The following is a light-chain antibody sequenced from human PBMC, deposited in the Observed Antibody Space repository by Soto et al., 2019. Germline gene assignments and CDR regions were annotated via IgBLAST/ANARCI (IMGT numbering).Light chain of an antibody. J-gene: IGKJ2*01. CDR3: QQRFNWPRFA. CDR2: DAS. CDR1: QSVSSY. Sequence: EIVLTQSPATPSLSPGERATLSCRASQSVSSYLAWYQQKPGQAPRLLIYDASNRATGIPARFSGGESGTDFTLTISRLEPEDFAVYYCQQRFNWPRFALGQGTKLEIK. V-gene: IGKV3-11*01.